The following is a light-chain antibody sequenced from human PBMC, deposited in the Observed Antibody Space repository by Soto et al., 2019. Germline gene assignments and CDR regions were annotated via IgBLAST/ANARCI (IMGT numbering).Light chain of an antibody. V-gene: IGKV3-20*01. CDR3: QQYASSPLT. Sequence: ETVLTQSPGTLSLSPGERATLSCRASQNVGNNYIAWYQQKPGQAPRLLIHTASTWATCIPDRFSGSGSGTDFTLTIARLEPEDFAVYYCQQYASSPLTFGQGTKVEIK. CDR2: TAS. CDR1: QNVGNNY. J-gene: IGKJ2*01.